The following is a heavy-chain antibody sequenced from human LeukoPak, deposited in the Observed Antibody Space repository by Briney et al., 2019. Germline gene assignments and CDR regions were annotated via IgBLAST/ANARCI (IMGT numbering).Heavy chain of an antibody. Sequence: SETLSLTCTVSGGSISSYYWSWIRQPPRKGLERIGYIYYSGSTNYNPSLKSRVTISVDTSKNQFSLKLTSVTAADTAVYYCARVRGYGDPNWFDPWGQGTLVTVSS. CDR1: GGSISSYY. V-gene: IGHV4-59*01. D-gene: IGHD4-17*01. J-gene: IGHJ5*02. CDR2: IYYSGST. CDR3: ARVRGYGDPNWFDP.